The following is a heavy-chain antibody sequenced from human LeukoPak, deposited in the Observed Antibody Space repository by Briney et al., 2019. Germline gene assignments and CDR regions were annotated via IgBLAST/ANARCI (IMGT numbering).Heavy chain of an antibody. CDR3: ASSYDSSGYTPFDY. Sequence: GGSLRLSCAASGFAFSRYTMHWVRQAPGKGLEYVSAISSNGGSTSYANSVKGRFTISRDNSRRSLYLQMGSLRVEDMGVYHCASSYDSSGYTPFDYWGQGTLVTVSS. J-gene: IGHJ4*02. CDR2: ISSNGGST. V-gene: IGHV3-64*01. CDR1: GFAFSRYT. D-gene: IGHD3-22*01.